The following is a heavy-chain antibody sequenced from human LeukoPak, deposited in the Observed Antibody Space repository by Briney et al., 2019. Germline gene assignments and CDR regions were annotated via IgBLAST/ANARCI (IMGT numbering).Heavy chain of an antibody. J-gene: IGHJ6*03. Sequence: GGSLRLSCAASGFTFDDYGMSWVRQAPGKGLEWVSGINWNGGSTGYADSVKGRFTISRDNAKNCLYLQMNSLRAEDTALYYCARNSNYYYYYMDVWGKGTTVTVSS. D-gene: IGHD4-23*01. CDR3: ARNSNYYYYYMDV. CDR1: GFTFDDYG. V-gene: IGHV3-20*04. CDR2: INWNGGST.